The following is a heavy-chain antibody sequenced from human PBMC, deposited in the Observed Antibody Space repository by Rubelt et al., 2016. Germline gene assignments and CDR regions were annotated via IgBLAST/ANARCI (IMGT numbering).Heavy chain of an antibody. CDR2: IFSGGST. CDR1: GFTVSRNY. CDR3: AREPGMGPTTAHFDF. J-gene: IGHJ4*02. V-gene: IGHV3-66*01. Sequence: EVQLVESGGGLVQPGGSLRLSCAVSGFTVSRNYMSWVRQAPGKGLEWVSGIFSGGSTLYADSVKGRLSISRDNSKKPLFLKMKSLRAEETAVYFCAREPGMGPTTAHFDFWGQGSLVTVSS. D-gene: IGHD1-26*01.